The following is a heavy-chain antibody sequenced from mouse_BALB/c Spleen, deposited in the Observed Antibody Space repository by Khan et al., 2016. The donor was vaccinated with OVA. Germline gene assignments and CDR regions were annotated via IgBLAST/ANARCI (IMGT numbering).Heavy chain of an antibody. CDR3: ARGYYGDPFAY. D-gene: IGHD2-13*01. Sequence: EVELVESGGGLVKPGGSLKLSCAASGFSFSDYYMYWIRQTPEKRLEWVATISDGGSYPYYPDSVKGRFTISRDDAKNNLYLQMSSLKADDTAMYYCARGYYGDPFAYWGQGTLVTVSA. V-gene: IGHV5-4*02. J-gene: IGHJ3*01. CDR2: ISDGGSYP. CDR1: GFSFSDYY.